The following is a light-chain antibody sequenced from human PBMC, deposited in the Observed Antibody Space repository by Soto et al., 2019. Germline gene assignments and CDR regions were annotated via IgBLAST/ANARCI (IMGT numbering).Light chain of an antibody. CDR1: SSNIGAGYD. V-gene: IGLV1-40*01. CDR2: LNN. J-gene: IGLJ2*01. Sequence: QSVLTQPPSVSGAPGQRVTISCTGSSSNIGAGYDVHWYQQLPGTAPKLLIYLNNNRPSGVPDRFSGSKSGTSASLAITGLQAEDEADYYCAAWDDSLRVVLFGGGTQLTVL. CDR3: AAWDDSLRVVL.